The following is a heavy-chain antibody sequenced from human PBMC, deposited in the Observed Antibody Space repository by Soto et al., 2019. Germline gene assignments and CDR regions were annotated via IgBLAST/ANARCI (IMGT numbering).Heavy chain of an antibody. CDR2: INPSGDST. V-gene: IGHV1-46*01. J-gene: IGHJ6*02. CDR1: GYTFTSYY. Sequence: ASVKVSCKASGYTFTSYYMHWVRQAPGQGLEWMGIINPSGDSTSYAQKFQGRVTMTRDTSTSTVYMELSSLRSEDTAVYYCARDNRYCSSTSCHPRDYYYYYYGMDVWGQGTTVTVSS. CDR3: ARDNRYCSSTSCHPRDYYYYYYGMDV. D-gene: IGHD2-2*01.